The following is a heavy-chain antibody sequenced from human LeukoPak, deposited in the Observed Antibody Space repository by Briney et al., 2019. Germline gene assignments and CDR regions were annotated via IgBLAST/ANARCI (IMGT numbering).Heavy chain of an antibody. CDR3: ARVHRAAVSFRGPFDY. CDR1: GGSISSSSYY. V-gene: IGHV4-39*07. D-gene: IGHD6-25*01. Sequence: KSSETLSLTCTVSGGSISSSSYYWGWIRQPPGKGLEWIGSIYYSGSTYYNPSLKSRVTISVDTSKNQFSLKLSSVTAADTAVYYCARVHRAAVSFRGPFDYWGQGTLVTVSS. J-gene: IGHJ4*02. CDR2: IYYSGST.